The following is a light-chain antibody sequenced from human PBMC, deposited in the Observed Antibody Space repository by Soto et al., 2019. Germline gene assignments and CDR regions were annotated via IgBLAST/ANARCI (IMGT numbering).Light chain of an antibody. CDR1: SSDVGSYNL. CDR3: CSYAGSSTYV. J-gene: IGLJ1*01. V-gene: IGLV2-23*02. CDR2: EVS. Sequence: QSVLTQPASVPGSPGQSITISCTGTSSDVGSYNLVSWYQQHPGKAPKLMIYEVSKRPSGVGNRFSGSKSGNTASLTISGLQAEDEADYYCCSYAGSSTYVFGPGTKVTVL.